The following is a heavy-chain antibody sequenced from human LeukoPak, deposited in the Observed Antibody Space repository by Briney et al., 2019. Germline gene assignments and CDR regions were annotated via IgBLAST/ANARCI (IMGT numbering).Heavy chain of an antibody. D-gene: IGHD3-3*01. CDR2: IIPIFGTA. CDR3: ARSSAGGRITIFGVVMDTPFDP. CDR1: GGTFSSYA. Sequence: SVKVSCKASGGTFSSYAISWVRQAPGQGLEWMGGIIPIFGTANYAQKFQGRVTITADESTSTAYMELSSLRSEDTAVYYCARSSAGGRITIFGVVMDTPFDPWGQGTLVTVSS. V-gene: IGHV1-69*13. J-gene: IGHJ5*02.